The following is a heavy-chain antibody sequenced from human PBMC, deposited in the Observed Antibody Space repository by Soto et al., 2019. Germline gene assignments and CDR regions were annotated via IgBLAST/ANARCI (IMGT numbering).Heavy chain of an antibody. Sequence: SETLSLTCAVSGGSISSSNWWSWVRQPPGKGLEWIGEIYHSGSTNYNPSLKSRVTISVDKSKNQFSLKLSSVTAADTAMYYCARLQAAAGDNDLTFDYWGQGTLVTVSS. J-gene: IGHJ4*02. CDR3: ARLQAAAGDNDLTFDY. D-gene: IGHD6-13*01. CDR2: IYHSGST. V-gene: IGHV4-4*02. CDR1: GGSISSSNW.